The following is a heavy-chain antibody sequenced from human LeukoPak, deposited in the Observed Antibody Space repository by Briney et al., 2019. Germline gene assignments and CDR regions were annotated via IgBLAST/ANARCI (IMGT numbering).Heavy chain of an antibody. CDR2: LNSDGSRT. CDR3: AKESSTWRQADTLFDY. J-gene: IGHJ4*02. D-gene: IGHD6-13*01. V-gene: IGHV3-74*01. CDR1: GFTFSSSW. Sequence: GGSLRLSCAASGFTFSSSWMYWVRQAPGEGLVWVSRLNSDGSRTNYAESVKGRFIISRDNAKNTLYLQMNSLRIEDTAVYYCAKESSTWRQADTLFDYWGQGILVTVSS.